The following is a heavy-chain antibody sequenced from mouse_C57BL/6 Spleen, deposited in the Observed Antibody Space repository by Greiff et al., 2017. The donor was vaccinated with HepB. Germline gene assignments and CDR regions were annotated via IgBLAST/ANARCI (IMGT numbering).Heavy chain of an antibody. CDR2: INPGSGGT. CDR3: ARDGDY. V-gene: IGHV1-54*01. CDR1: GYAFTNYL. J-gene: IGHJ2*01. Sequence: VKVVESGAELVRPGTSVKVSCKASGYAFTNYLIEWVKQRPGQGLEWIGVINPGSGGTNYNEKFKGKATLTADKSSSTAYMQLSSLTSEDSAVYFCARDGDYWGQGTTLTVSS.